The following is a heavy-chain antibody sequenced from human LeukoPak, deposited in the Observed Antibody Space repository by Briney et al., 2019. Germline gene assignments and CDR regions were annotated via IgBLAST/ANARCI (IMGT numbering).Heavy chain of an antibody. D-gene: IGHD6-6*01. CDR1: GFTLRSSD. CDR3: AKVAYSSSSRQARYYYYYMDV. CDR2: ISGSGGST. J-gene: IGHJ6*03. V-gene: IGHV3-23*01. Sequence: GGSLRLSCAASGFTLRSSDMNWIRQAPGKGLEWVSAISGSGGSTYYADSVKGRFTISRDNSKNTLYLQMNSLRAEDTAVYYCAKVAYSSSSRQARYYYYYMDVWGKGTTVTVSS.